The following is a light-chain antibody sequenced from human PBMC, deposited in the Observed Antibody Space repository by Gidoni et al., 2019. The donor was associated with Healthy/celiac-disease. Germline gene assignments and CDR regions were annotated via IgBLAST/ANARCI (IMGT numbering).Light chain of an antibody. CDR1: QSLLHSNGYND. CDR2: LGS. CDR3: MQALQTWT. J-gene: IGKJ1*01. Sequence: DIVMTKSPLSLPVTPGEPASISCRSSQSLLHSNGYNDLDWDLQKPGQSPQLLIYLGSNRASGVPDRFSGSGSGTDFTLKISRVEAEDVGVYYCMQALQTWTFGQGTKVEIK. V-gene: IGKV2-28*01.